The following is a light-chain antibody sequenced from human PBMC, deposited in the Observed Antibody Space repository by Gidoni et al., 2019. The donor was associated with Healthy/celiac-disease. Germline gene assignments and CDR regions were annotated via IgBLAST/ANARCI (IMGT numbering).Light chain of an antibody. CDR3: QQYGSSPPGLT. J-gene: IGKJ4*01. V-gene: IGKV3-20*01. Sequence: EIVLTQSPGTRSLSPGERATLSCRGSQSVSSSYLAWYQQKPGQAPRLRIYGASSRATGIPDRFSGSGSGTDFTLTISRLEPEDFAVYYCQQYGSSPPGLTFGGGTKVEIK. CDR2: GAS. CDR1: QSVSSSY.